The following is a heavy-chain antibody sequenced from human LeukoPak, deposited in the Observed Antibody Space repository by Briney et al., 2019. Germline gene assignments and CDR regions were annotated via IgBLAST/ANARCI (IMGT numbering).Heavy chain of an antibody. D-gene: IGHD1-26*01. CDR2: IYNNDIT. J-gene: IGHJ4*02. Sequence: SQTLSLTCTVSGGSVSSGGYYWSWIRQRPGKGLEWIGHIYNNDITYYSPSLKSRLSISVDTSKNQFSLSLKSVTAADTAVYYCARVNHEGVGSSQITPPRGFDFWGPGTLVTVSS. CDR3: ARVNHEGVGSSQITPPRGFDF. V-gene: IGHV4-31*03. CDR1: GGSVSSGGYY.